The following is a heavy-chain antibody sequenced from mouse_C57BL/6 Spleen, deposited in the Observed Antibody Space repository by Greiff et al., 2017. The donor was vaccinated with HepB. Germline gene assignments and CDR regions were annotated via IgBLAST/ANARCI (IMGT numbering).Heavy chain of an antibody. J-gene: IGHJ4*01. CDR1: GYTFTSYG. CDR3: ARSGDITTVVATKAMDY. V-gene: IGHV1-81*01. CDR2: IYPRSGNT. D-gene: IGHD1-1*01. Sequence: QVQLQQSGAELARPGASVKLSCKASGYTFTSYGISWVKQRTGQGLEWIGEIYPRSGNTYYNEKFKGKATLTADKSSSTAYLELRSLTSEDSAVYFCARSGDITTVVATKAMDYWGQGTSVTVSS.